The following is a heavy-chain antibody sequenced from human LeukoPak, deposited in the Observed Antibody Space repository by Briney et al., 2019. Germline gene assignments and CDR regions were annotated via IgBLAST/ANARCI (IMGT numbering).Heavy chain of an antibody. CDR2: TSYSGST. V-gene: IGHV4-39*01. Sequence: SETLSLTCTVSGGAISGSPYYWGWIRQPQGKGLEWIGSTSYSGSTYYNPSLKSRVTISVDTSKNQFSLKLTSVTAADTAVYYCARAYSSGWYNDFDPWGQGTLVIVSS. CDR1: GGAISGSPYY. D-gene: IGHD6-19*01. CDR3: ARAYSSGWYNDFDP. J-gene: IGHJ5*02.